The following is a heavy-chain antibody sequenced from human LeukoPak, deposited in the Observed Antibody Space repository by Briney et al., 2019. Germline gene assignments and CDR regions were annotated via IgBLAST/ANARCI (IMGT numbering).Heavy chain of an antibody. CDR3: AREETRVGATRNWYFDL. D-gene: IGHD1-26*01. J-gene: IGHJ2*01. CDR2: IYYSGST. V-gene: IGHV4-61*01. Sequence: PSETLSLTCTVSGGSISSSSYYWGWIRQPPGKGLEWIGYIYYSGSTNYNPSLKSRVTISVDTSKNQFSLKLSSVTAADTAVYYCAREETRVGATRNWYFDLWGRGTLVTVSS. CDR1: GGSISSSSYY.